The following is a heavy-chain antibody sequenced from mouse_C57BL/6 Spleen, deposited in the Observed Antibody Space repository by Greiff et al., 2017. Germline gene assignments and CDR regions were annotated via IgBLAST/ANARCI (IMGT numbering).Heavy chain of an antibody. Sequence: EVQLQQSGTVLARPGASVKMSCKTSGYTFTSYWMHWVKQRPGQGPEWIGAIYPGNSDTSYNQKFKGKAKLTAVTSASTAYMELSSLTNEDSAVYYCTRSNYYGSSYDYWYFDVWGTGTTVTVSS. CDR2: IYPGNSDT. J-gene: IGHJ1*03. V-gene: IGHV1-5*01. CDR1: GYTFTSYW. D-gene: IGHD1-1*01. CDR3: TRSNYYGSSYDYWYFDV.